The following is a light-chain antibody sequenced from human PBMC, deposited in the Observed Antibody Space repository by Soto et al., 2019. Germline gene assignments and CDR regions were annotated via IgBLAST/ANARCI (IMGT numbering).Light chain of an antibody. J-gene: IGKJ4*01. CDR1: QVITNH. CDR3: QQYNNWPLT. V-gene: IGKV3-15*01. Sequence: EIVMTQSPATLSVSPGETVTVSCRASQVITNHLAWYHQKPGQSPQLLIYAASTLATGIPARFSGSGSGVEFTLTIYSLQSEDLGLYFCQQYNNWPLTFGGGTRV. CDR2: AAS.